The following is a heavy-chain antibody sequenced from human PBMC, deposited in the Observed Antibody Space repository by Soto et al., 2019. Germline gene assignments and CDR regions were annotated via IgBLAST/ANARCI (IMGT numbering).Heavy chain of an antibody. V-gene: IGHV1-2*04. CDR1: GYTFTGYY. CDR2: INPNSGGT. J-gene: IGHJ6*02. CDR3: ARGDSSGWYLGSSNYYYYGMDV. Sequence: ASVKVSCKASGYTFTGYYIHWVRQAPGQGLEWMGWINPNSGGTNYAQKFQGWVTMTRDTSISTAYMELSRLRSDDTAVYYCARGDSSGWYLGSSNYYYYGMDVWGQGTTVTVSS. D-gene: IGHD6-19*01.